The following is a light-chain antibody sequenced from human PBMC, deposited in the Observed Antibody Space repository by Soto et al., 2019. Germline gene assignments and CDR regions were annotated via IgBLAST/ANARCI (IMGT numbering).Light chain of an antibody. J-gene: IGKJ4*01. Sequence: DIVMTQSPDPLAVSLGERATINCKSSQTVLYSSNNKNYLAWYQQKPGQPPKLLINWASTRASGVPERFSGSGSGTDFTLTIRSLQAEDAAVYHCQQFYSSPLTFGGGTKVEIK. CDR1: QTVLYSSNNKNY. CDR2: WAS. CDR3: QQFYSSPLT. V-gene: IGKV4-1*01.